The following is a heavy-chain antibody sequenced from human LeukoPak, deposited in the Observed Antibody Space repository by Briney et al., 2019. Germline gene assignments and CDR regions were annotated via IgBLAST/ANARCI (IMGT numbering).Heavy chain of an antibody. J-gene: IGHJ4*02. Sequence: GGSLRLSCAASGFTFSSYAMSWVRQAPGKGLEWVSAISGSGGSTYYADSVKGRFTISRDNSKNTLYLQMNSLRAEDTAVYYCAKGSHYYGSGSYYSALDYWGQGTLVTVSS. V-gene: IGHV3-23*01. CDR1: GFTFSSYA. D-gene: IGHD3-10*01. CDR2: ISGSGGST. CDR3: AKGSHYYGSGSYYSALDY.